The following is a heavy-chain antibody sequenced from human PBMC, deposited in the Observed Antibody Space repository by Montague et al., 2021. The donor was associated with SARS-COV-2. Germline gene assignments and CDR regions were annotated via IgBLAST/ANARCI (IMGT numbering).Heavy chain of an antibody. J-gene: IGHJ4*02. CDR2: ITYNGETT. D-gene: IGHD5-24*01. CDR1: GFRFSDYE. Sequence: SLRLSCAVSGFRFSDYEMTWVRQAPGKGLEWVSFITYNGETTYYADSVKGRFTISRDSAQNSLYLQMTGLRAEDTALYYCARVLATFNEEYRFDYWGQGTLVTVSS. V-gene: IGHV3-48*03. CDR3: ARVLATFNEEYRFDY.